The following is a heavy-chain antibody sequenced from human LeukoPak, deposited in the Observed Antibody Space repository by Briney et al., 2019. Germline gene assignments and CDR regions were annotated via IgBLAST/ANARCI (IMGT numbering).Heavy chain of an antibody. Sequence: SQTLSSTCTVSGGSISSGDDYWSWIRQPPGKGLEWIGYIYYSGSTYYNPSLKSRVTISVDTSKNQFSLKLSSVTAADTAVYYCARDPIAAADPADYWGQGTLVTVSS. J-gene: IGHJ4*02. D-gene: IGHD6-13*01. CDR3: ARDPIAAADPADY. CDR1: GGSISSGDDY. V-gene: IGHV4-30-4*08. CDR2: IYYSGST.